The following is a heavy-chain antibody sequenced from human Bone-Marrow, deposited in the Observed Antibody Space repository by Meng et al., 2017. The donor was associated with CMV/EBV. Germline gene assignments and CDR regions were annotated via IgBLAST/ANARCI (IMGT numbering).Heavy chain of an antibody. CDR3: ARVMRSGTLTRIFAARRSGSAFDI. J-gene: IGHJ3*02. V-gene: IGHV3-48*03. CDR1: GFTFSSYE. D-gene: IGHD1-26*01. Sequence: LSLTCAASGFTFSSYEMNWVRQAPGKGLEWVSYISSSGSTIYYADSVKGRFTISRDNAKNSLYLQMNSLRAEDTAVYYCARVMRSGTLTRIFAARRSGSAFDIWGQGTMVTVSS. CDR2: ISSSGSTI.